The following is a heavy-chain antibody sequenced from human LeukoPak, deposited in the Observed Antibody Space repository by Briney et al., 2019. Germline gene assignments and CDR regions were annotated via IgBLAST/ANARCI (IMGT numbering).Heavy chain of an antibody. CDR1: AASISNYY. D-gene: IGHD3-22*01. CDR2: ISTSGST. J-gene: IGHJ4*02. Sequence: SETLSLTCAVSAASISNYYWSWIRQAPGKGLEWIGYISTSGSTNYNPSLKSRVSISLDTSKKRFSLNLNFVTAADTAVYYCASPRSGYRYTFDYWGQGALATVSS. CDR3: ASPRSGYRYTFDY. V-gene: IGHV4-4*09.